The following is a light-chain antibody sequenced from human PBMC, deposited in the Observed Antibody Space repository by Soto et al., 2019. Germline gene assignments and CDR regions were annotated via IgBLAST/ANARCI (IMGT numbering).Light chain of an antibody. J-gene: IGLJ1*01. CDR3: SSYTRSSTYV. V-gene: IGLV2-18*02. Sequence: QSALTQPPSVSGSPGQSVTISCTGTISDVGFYARVSWYQQPPGTAPKLLIYDVTNRPSGVPDRFSGSQSGKTASLTISGLQAGDEADYYCSSYTRSSTYVFGTGTKVTVL. CDR2: DVT. CDR1: ISDVGFYAR.